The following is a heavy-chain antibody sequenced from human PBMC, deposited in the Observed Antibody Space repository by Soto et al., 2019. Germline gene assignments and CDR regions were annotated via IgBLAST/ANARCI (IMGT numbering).Heavy chain of an antibody. D-gene: IGHD5-12*01. J-gene: IGHJ6*02. CDR1: GFSLSTSGMC. CDR2: IDWDDDK. V-gene: IGHV2-70*01. Sequence: SGPTLVNPTQTLTLTGTFSGFSLSTSGMCVSWIRQPPGKAPEWLALIDWDDDKYYSTSLKTRLTISKDTSKNQAVLTMTNMDPVDTAMYYCARTVRYSGYDAYYYYGMDVWGQGTTVTVSS. CDR3: ARTVRYSGYDAYYYYGMDV.